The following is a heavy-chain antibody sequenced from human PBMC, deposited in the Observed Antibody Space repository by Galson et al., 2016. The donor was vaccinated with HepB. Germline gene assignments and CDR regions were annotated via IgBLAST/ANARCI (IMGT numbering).Heavy chain of an antibody. Sequence: SLRISCAASGFTFSRHGMHWVRQAPGKGLEWVALIWFDGSNQYYTDSVKGRFTISRDNSTSTLNLQMDSLRVEDTAVYYCARLTSDSRIGGYFDYWGQGALVTVSS. J-gene: IGHJ4*02. D-gene: IGHD4-11*01. CDR3: ARLTSDSRIGGYFDY. CDR2: IWFDGSNQ. V-gene: IGHV3-33*01. CDR1: GFTFSRHG.